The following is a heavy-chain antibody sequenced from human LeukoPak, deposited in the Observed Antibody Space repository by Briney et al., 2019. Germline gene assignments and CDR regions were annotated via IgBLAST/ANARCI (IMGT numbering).Heavy chain of an antibody. CDR2: ISAYNGNT. Sequence: ASVKVSCKASGYTFTSYGISWVRHAPGQGLEWMGWISAYNGNTNYAQKLQGRVTMTTDTSTSAAYMELRSLRSDDTAVYYCARDQITYYYDSSGYYDIWGQGTMVTVSS. CDR1: GYTFTSYG. D-gene: IGHD3-22*01. J-gene: IGHJ3*02. V-gene: IGHV1-18*01. CDR3: ARDQITYYYDSSGYYDI.